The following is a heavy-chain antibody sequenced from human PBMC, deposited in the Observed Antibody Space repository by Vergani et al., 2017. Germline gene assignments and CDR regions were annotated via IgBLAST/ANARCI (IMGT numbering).Heavy chain of an antibody. CDR3: ARPLGYCSSTSCLYYFDY. CDR1: GFTFSSYG. J-gene: IGHJ4*02. CDR2: IRYDGSNK. V-gene: IGHV3-30*02. D-gene: IGHD2-2*01. Sequence: VQLVESGGGVVQPGGSLRLSCAASGFTFSSYGMHWVRQAPGKGLEWVAFIRYDGSNKYYADSVKGRFTISRDNSKNTLYLQMNSLRAEDTAVYYCARPLGYCSSTSCLYYFDYWGQGTLVTVSS.